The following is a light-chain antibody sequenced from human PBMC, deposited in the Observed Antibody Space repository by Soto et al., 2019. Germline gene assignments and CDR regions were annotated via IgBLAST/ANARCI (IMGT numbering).Light chain of an antibody. V-gene: IGKV3-11*01. CDR3: QQYGSSGT. CDR2: DAS. J-gene: IGKJ1*01. CDR1: QSVSSY. Sequence: EIVLTQSPATLYLSPGDRATLSCRASQSVSSYLAWYQQKPGQAPRLLIYDASKRATGIPARFSDSASGADFTLTISSLEPGDFAVYYCQQYGSSGTFGQGTKVDIK.